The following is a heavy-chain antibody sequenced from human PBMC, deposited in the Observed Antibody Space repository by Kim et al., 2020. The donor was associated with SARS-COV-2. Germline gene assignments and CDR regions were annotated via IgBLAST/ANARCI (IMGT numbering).Heavy chain of an antibody. CDR3: ARGACSRPSCLDQ. Sequence: GGSLRLSCAASGFTFSGFWMHWVRQAPGKGLAWVSRIISDESSATYADSVKGRFTISRDNAKNTLYLQMNSLRAEDTAVYYCARGACSRPSCLDQWGQGTLVTVSS. V-gene: IGHV3-74*01. D-gene: IGHD2-2*01. CDR1: GFTFSGFW. J-gene: IGHJ4*02. CDR2: IISDESSA.